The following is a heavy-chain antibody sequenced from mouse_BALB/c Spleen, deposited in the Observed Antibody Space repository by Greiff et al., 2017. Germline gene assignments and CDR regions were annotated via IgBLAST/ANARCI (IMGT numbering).Heavy chain of an antibody. D-gene: IGHD1-1*01. CDR2: INPSNGGT. J-gene: IGHJ4*01. V-gene: IGHV1S81*02. Sequence: VQLKQSGAELVKPGASVKLSCKASGYTFTSYYMYWVKQRPGQGLEWIGEINPSNGGTNFNEKFKSKATLTVDKSSSTAYMQLSSLTSEDSAVYYCTRLLRYAMDYWGQGTSVTVSS. CDR1: GYTFTSYY. CDR3: TRLLRYAMDY.